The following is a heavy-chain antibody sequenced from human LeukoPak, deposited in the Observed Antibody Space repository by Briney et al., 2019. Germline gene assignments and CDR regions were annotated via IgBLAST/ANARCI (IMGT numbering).Heavy chain of an antibody. Sequence: SQTLSLTCTVSGGSISSGSYYWSWIRQPAGKDLEWIGRIYTSGSTNYNPSLKSRVTISVDTSKNQFSLRLSSVPAADTAVYYCARDLRLVIAAGWFDPWGQGTLVTVSS. CDR2: IYTSGST. CDR3: ARDLRLVIAAGWFDP. D-gene: IGHD2-21*01. V-gene: IGHV4-61*02. J-gene: IGHJ5*02. CDR1: GGSISSGSYY.